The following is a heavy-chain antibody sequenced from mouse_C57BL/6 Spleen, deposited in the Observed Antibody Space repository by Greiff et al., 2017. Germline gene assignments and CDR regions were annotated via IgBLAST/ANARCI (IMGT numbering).Heavy chain of an antibody. Sequence: QVQLQQPGAELVKPGASVKLSCKASGYTFTSYWMQWVKQRPGQGLEWIGEIDPSDSYTNYNQKFKGKATLTVDTSSSTAYMQLSSLTSEDSAVYYCAGYGKASRHYFDYWGQGTTRTVSS. CDR2: IDPSDSYT. CDR3: AGYGKASRHYFDY. V-gene: IGHV1-50*01. D-gene: IGHD2-1*01. J-gene: IGHJ2*01. CDR1: GYTFTSYW.